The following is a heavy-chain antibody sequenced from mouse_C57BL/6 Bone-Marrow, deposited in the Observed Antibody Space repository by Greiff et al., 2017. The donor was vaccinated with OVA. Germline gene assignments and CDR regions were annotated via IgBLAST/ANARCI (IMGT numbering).Heavy chain of an antibody. CDR2: ISSGGSYT. V-gene: IGHV5-6*01. CDR1: GFTFSSYG. Sequence: EVMLVESGGDLVKPGGSLKLSCAASGFTFSSYGMSWVRQTPDKRLEWVATISSGGSYTYYPDSVKGRFTISRDNAKNTLYLQMSSLKSEDTAMYYCARHPLRPWFAYWGQGTLVTVSA. D-gene: IGHD2-12*01. CDR3: ARHPLRPWFAY. J-gene: IGHJ3*01.